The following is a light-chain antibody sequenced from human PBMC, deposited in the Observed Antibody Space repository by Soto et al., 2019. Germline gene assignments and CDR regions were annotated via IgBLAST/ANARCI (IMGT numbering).Light chain of an antibody. CDR2: DVS. Sequence: QSALTQPRSVSGSPGQSVTISCTGTSSDVGAYNYVSWYQHHPGKAPKVMIYDVSKRPSGVPDRFSGSKSGNTASLTISGLQDEDEADYYCCSYAGSYTLVFGGGTKVTVL. CDR3: CSYAGSYTLV. J-gene: IGLJ3*02. V-gene: IGLV2-11*01. CDR1: SSDVGAYNY.